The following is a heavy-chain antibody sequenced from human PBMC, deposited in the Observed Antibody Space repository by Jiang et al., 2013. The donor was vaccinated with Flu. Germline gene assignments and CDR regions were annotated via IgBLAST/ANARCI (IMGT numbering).Heavy chain of an antibody. V-gene: IGHV3-30*01. J-gene: IGHJ4*02. CDR3: ARGLTGATIDY. D-gene: IGHD4/OR15-4a*01. CDR1: GFIFSSYA. Sequence: QLVESGGGVVQPGRSLRLSCAASGFIFSSYAMHWVRQAPDMGLEWVAVISYDGTNKYYRDSVRGRFTISRDNSKNTVDLQMDSQRPEDTAVYYCARGLTGATIDYWGQGTLVTVSS. CDR2: ISYDGTNK.